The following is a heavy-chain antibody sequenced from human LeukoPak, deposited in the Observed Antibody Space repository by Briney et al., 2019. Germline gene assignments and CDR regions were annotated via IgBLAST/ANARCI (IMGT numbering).Heavy chain of an antibody. Sequence: PGGSLRLSCAASGFTISGHWMSWVRQDPGKGLEWLANIKQDGSVKNYVDSVKGRFTISRDNSKNTLYLQMNSLRAEDTAVYYCAKVMVRGVNWVDYWGQGTLVTVSS. CDR1: GFTISGHW. CDR2: IKQDGSVK. J-gene: IGHJ4*02. D-gene: IGHD3-10*01. V-gene: IGHV3-7*01. CDR3: AKVMVRGVNWVDY.